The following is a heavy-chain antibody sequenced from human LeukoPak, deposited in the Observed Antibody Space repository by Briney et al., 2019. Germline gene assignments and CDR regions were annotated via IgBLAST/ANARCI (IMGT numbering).Heavy chain of an antibody. CDR1: GYTFTGYY. D-gene: IGHD5-18*01. Sequence: ASVKVSCKASGYTFTGYYMHWVRQAPGQGLEWMGWINPNSGGTNYAQKFQGRVTMTRDTSISTAYMELSRLRSDDTAVYYCARASSELWPPSHYYFDYWGQGTLVTVSS. V-gene: IGHV1-2*02. CDR3: ARASSELWPPSHYYFDY. CDR2: INPNSGGT. J-gene: IGHJ4*02.